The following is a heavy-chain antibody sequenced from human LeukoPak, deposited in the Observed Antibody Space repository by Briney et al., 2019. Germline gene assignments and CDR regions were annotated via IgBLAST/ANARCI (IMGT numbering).Heavy chain of an antibody. CDR3: ARFAILTGYYGDY. J-gene: IGHJ4*02. V-gene: IGHV3-21*01. Sequence: GGSLRLSCVAFGFTFSSYSMNWVRQAPGKGLEWVSSISSSSSYIYYADSVKGRFTISRDNAKNSLYLQMNSLRAEDTAVYYCARFAILTGYYGDYWGQGTLVTVSS. CDR1: GFTFSSYS. CDR2: ISSSSSYI. D-gene: IGHD3-9*01.